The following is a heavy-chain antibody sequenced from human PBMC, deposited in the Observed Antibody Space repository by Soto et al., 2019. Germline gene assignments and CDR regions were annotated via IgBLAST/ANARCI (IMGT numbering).Heavy chain of an antibody. D-gene: IGHD4-17*01. V-gene: IGHV4-31*01. Sequence: QVHLQESGPGLVKPSQTLSLTCTVSGGSISSGGYYWSWIRQHPGQGLEWIGYIYYSGSTYYNPSLKSIVTISVDTSKNQFSLKLSSVTAADMAVYYCARDPDYGSYGMDVWGQGTTVTVSS. CDR2: IYYSGST. CDR1: GGSISSGGYY. J-gene: IGHJ6*02. CDR3: ARDPDYGSYGMDV.